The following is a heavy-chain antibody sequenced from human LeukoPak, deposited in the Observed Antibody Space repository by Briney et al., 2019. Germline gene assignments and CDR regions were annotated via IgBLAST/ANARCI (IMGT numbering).Heavy chain of an antibody. V-gene: IGHV3-21*01. Sequence: PGGSLRLSCAASGFTFSSYSMNWVRQAPGKGLEWVSYISSGSSYIHYADSVKGRFTISRDNAVNSLYLQVNSLRAEDTAVYYCARDIVAGTATFDYWGQGTLVTVSS. CDR2: ISSGSSYI. CDR1: GFTFSSYS. CDR3: ARDIVAGTATFDY. D-gene: IGHD6-19*01. J-gene: IGHJ4*02.